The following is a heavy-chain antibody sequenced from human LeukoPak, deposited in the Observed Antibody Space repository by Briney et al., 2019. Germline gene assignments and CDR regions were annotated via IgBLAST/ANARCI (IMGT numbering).Heavy chain of an antibody. Sequence: SETLSLTCIVSGGSIRSGDYYWSWIHQPPGKGLEWIGYIYYSGSTYYNPSLKSRVTISVDTSKNQFSLKLSSVTAADTAVYYCARGPDYYDSSGLDYWGQGTLVTVSS. CDR3: ARGPDYYDSSGLDY. CDR1: GGSIRSGDYY. J-gene: IGHJ4*02. V-gene: IGHV4-30-4*01. CDR2: IYYSGST. D-gene: IGHD3-22*01.